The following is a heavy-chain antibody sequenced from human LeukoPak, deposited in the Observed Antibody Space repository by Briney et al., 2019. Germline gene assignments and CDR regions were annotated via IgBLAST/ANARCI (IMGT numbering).Heavy chain of an antibody. CDR1: GYTLTELS. CDR3: ATGETAAAGLFDY. D-gene: IGHD6-13*01. CDR2: FDPEDGET. J-gene: IGHJ4*02. V-gene: IGHV1-24*01. Sequence: ASVKVSFKVSGYTLTELSMHWVRQAPGKGLEWMGGFDPEDGETIYAQKFQGRVTMTEDTSTDTAYMELSSLRSEDTAVYYCATGETAAAGLFDYWGQGTLVTVSS.